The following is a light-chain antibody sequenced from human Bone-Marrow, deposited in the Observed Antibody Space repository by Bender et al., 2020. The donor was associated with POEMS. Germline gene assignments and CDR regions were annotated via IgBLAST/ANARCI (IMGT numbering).Light chain of an antibody. CDR1: SGDVGGYNF. CDR2: EVS. CDR3: YSYTSSSTYV. J-gene: IGLJ1*01. V-gene: IGLV2-8*01. Sequence: QSALTQPPSASGSPGQSVTISCTGTSGDVGGYNFVSWYQQHPGKAPKVIIFEVSQRPSGVPDRFSGSKSGSTASLTVSGLQAEDEADYFCYSYTSSSTYVFGTGTKVTVL.